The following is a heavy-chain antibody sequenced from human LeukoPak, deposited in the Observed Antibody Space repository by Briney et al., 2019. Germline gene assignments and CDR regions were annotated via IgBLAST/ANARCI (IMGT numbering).Heavy chain of an antibody. D-gene: IGHD3-16*02. V-gene: IGHV4-34*08. CDR1: GFTFSSYA. Sequence: GSLRLSCAASGFTFSSYAMHWIRQPPGKGLEWIGEINHSGSTNYNPSLKSRVTISVDTSKNQFSLKLSSVTAADTAVYYCANGITRVYRRGPPNAFDIWGQGTMVTVSS. J-gene: IGHJ3*02. CDR2: INHSGST. CDR3: ANGITRVYRRGPPNAFDI.